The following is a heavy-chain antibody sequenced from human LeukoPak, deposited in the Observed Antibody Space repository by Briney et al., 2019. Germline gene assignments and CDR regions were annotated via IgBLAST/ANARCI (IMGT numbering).Heavy chain of an antibody. V-gene: IGHV3-11*06. CDR1: GFTFSDYY. Sequence: GGSLRLSCAASGFTFSDYYMSWIRQAPGKGLEWVSYISSSSSYTNYADSVKGRFTISRDNTKNSLYLQMNSLRAEDTAVYYCARDSGYDPPNYGMDVWGQGTTVTVSS. CDR2: ISSSSSYT. J-gene: IGHJ6*02. CDR3: ARDSGYDPPNYGMDV. D-gene: IGHD5-12*01.